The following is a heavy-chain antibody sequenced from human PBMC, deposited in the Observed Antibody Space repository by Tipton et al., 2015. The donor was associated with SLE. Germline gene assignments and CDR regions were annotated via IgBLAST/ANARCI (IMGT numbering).Heavy chain of an antibody. CDR2: INPKSGVR. Sequence: QLVQSGAEGKKPGASVKVSCQASGNTFGDYYIHWVRQAPGQGLEWMGWINPKSGVRKYAQNLQDRVVMTRDTSINTVYMELNRLKYDDTAMYFCARETGGRGADYWGQGTLVTVSS. CDR1: GNTFGDYY. J-gene: IGHJ4*02. D-gene: IGHD3-16*01. V-gene: IGHV1-2*02. CDR3: ARETGGRGADY.